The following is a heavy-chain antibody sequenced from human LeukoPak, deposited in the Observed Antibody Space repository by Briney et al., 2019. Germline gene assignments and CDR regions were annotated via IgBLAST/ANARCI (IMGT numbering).Heavy chain of an antibody. CDR2: IYPGNSDT. V-gene: IGHV5-78*01. CDR1: GYSFTSYW. D-gene: IGHD7-27*01. Sequence: GESLKISCKTSGYSFTSYWIHWVRQTPGKEPEWMGRIYPGNSDTRYSPSFQGHVTISADSSSSTAYLQWSSLQASDTAMYYCAKTGEGLLRYGMDVWGQGTTVTVSS. J-gene: IGHJ6*02. CDR3: AKTGEGLLRYGMDV.